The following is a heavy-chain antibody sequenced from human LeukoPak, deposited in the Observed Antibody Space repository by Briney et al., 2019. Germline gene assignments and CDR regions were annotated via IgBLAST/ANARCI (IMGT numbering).Heavy chain of an antibody. Sequence: GGSLRLSCAASGFTFSDYYMSWIRQAPGKGLEWVSYISSSGSTIYYADSVKGRFTISRDNAQNSLYLQMNSLRAEDTAVYYCARAGSGWYPHAFDIWGQGTMVTVSS. J-gene: IGHJ3*02. CDR3: ARAGSGWYPHAFDI. CDR1: GFTFSDYY. CDR2: ISSSGSTI. V-gene: IGHV3-11*04. D-gene: IGHD6-19*01.